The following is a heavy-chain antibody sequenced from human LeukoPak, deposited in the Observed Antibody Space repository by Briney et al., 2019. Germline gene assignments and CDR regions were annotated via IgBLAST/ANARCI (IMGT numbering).Heavy chain of an antibody. V-gene: IGHV3-23*01. CDR3: AKSLGYYDSSGYYLSFDY. Sequence: GGSLRLSCAASGFTFSSYAMSWVRQAPGKGLEWVSAISGSGGSTYYADSVKGRFTISRDNSKNTLYLQMNSLRAEDTAVYYCAKSLGYYDSSGYYLSFDYWGQGTLVTASS. D-gene: IGHD3-22*01. J-gene: IGHJ4*02. CDR2: ISGSGGST. CDR1: GFTFSSYA.